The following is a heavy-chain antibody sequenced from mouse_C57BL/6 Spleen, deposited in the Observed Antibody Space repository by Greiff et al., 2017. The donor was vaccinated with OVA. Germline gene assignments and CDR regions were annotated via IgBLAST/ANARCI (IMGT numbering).Heavy chain of an antibody. CDR3: ARGTTGVLDY. J-gene: IGHJ2*01. CDR1: GYTFTSYW. V-gene: IGHV1-59*01. D-gene: IGHD1-1*01. CDR2: IDPSDSYT. Sequence: QVQLQQPGAELVRPGTSVKLSCKASGYTFTSYWMHWVKQRPGQGLEWIGVIDPSDSYTNYNQKFKGKATLTVDTSSSTAYMQLSRLTSEDSAVYYCARGTTGVLDYWGQGTTLTVSS.